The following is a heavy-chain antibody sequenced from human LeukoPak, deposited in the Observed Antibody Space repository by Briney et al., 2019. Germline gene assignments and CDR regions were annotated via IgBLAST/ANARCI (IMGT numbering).Heavy chain of an antibody. J-gene: IGHJ5*02. D-gene: IGHD3-22*01. V-gene: IGHV4-34*01. Sequence: PSETLSLTCAVYGGSFSGYYWTWIRQPPGKGLEWIGEINHSGSTNYNPSLKSRVTISVDTSRNQFSLKLSSVTAADTAVYYCARGDYYDSSDYLSWFDPWGQGTLVTVSS. CDR3: ARGDYYDSSDYLSWFDP. CDR1: GGSFSGYY. CDR2: INHSGST.